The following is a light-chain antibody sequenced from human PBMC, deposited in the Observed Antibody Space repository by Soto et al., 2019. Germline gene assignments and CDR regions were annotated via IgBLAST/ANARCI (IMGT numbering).Light chain of an antibody. J-gene: IGLJ1*01. CDR3: CSYAGSYTFPYV. Sequence: QSALTQPRSVSGSPGQSVTISCTGTSSDVGGYNYVSWYQQHPGKAPKLMIYDDSKRPSGVPDRFSGSKSGNTASLTISGLQAEDEADYYCCSYAGSYTFPYVFGTGTKLTVL. V-gene: IGLV2-11*01. CDR1: SSDVGGYNY. CDR2: DDS.